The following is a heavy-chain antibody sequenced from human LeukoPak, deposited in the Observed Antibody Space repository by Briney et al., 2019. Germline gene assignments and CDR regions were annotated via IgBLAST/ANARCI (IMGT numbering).Heavy chain of an antibody. Sequence: GGSLRLSCAASGNYWMHWVRRAPGKGLVWVSHINSDGSWTGYADSVKGRFTISKDNAKNTMYLQMNNLRAEDTAVYYCVSFYETYWGRGTLVTVSS. D-gene: IGHD2-2*01. CDR1: GNYW. J-gene: IGHJ4*02. CDR3: VSFYETY. V-gene: IGHV3-74*01. CDR2: INSDGSWT.